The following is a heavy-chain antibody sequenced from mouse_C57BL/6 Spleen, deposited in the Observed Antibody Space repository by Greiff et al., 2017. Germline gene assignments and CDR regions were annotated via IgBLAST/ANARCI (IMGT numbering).Heavy chain of an antibody. D-gene: IGHD2-2*01. CDR2: FYPGSGSI. V-gene: IGHV1-62-2*01. J-gene: IGHJ4*01. CDR3: ARHEDFGGYYFAMDY. Sequence: VQRVESGAELVKPGASVKLSCKASGYTFTEYTIHWVKQRSGQGLEWIGWFYPGSGSIKYNEKFKDKATLTADKSSSTVYMELSRLTSEDSAVYCCARHEDFGGYYFAMDYWGQGTSVTVSS. CDR1: GYTFTEYT.